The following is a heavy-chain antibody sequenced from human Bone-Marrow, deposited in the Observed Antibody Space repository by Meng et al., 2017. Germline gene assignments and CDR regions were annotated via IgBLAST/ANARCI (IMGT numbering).Heavy chain of an antibody. CDR3: ARLAYDSSGYWFDY. CDR1: GGSFSGYY. CDR2: INHSGST. D-gene: IGHD3-22*01. V-gene: IGHV4-34*01. Sequence: HVQLHQWGAGLLKPSETLSLPCAVYGGSFSGYYWSWLRQPPGKGLEWIGEINHSGSTNYNPSLKSRVTISVDTSKNQFSLKLSSVTAADTAVYYCARLAYDSSGYWFDYWGQGTLVTVSS. J-gene: IGHJ4*02.